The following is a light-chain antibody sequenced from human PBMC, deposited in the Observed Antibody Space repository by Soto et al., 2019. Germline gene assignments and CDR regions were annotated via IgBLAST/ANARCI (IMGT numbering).Light chain of an antibody. J-gene: IGKJ1*01. Sequence: DMQMTQSPSTLSASVGDRVTITCRASQTISSWLAWYQQEPVKAPKLLIYDASSLESGVTSKFSGSGSGTEFTLTISSLQPEDFATYYCQQYKSYSGTFGQGTKV. CDR3: QQYKSYSGT. CDR1: QTISSW. CDR2: DAS. V-gene: IGKV1-5*01.